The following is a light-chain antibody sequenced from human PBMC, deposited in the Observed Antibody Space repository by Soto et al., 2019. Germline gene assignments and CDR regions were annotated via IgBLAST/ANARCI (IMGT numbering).Light chain of an antibody. V-gene: IGKV3-11*01. CDR2: GAS. Sequence: EIVLTQSPATLSLSPGERATLSCRTSQSVSNYLAWYQQKPGQASRLLIYGASNRATGIPARFSGSGSGTDFTLTISSLEPEDFAVYYCQQRINGWTFGQGTKVEIK. J-gene: IGKJ1*01. CDR1: QSVSNY. CDR3: QQRINGWT.